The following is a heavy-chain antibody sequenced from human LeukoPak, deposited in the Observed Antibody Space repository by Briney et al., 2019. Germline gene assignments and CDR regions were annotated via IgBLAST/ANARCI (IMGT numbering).Heavy chain of an antibody. Sequence: PSETLSLTCTVSGGSINNYYWSWIRQPPGKGREWGGYIYYIGSPNYNPSLKSRLTISVDTSKNQFSLKLCSVTAADTAVYYCARDRHDSSGYYYDYWGQGTLVTVSS. D-gene: IGHD3-22*01. V-gene: IGHV4-59*12. J-gene: IGHJ4*02. CDR3: ARDRHDSSGYYYDY. CDR2: IYYIGSP. CDR1: GGSINNYY.